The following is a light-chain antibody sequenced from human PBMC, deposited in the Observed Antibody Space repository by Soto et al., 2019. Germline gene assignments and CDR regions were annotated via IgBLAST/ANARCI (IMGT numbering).Light chain of an antibody. V-gene: IGKV1-5*01. CDR3: QQFIDGWT. J-gene: IGKJ1*01. CDR2: DAS. Sequence: IQITQSPSTLSASIGDRVTITCRASQSINNRLAWYQQMPVKAPNLLIYDASSLESGVPSRFRGSGSETEFTLTISGLQPDDFATYYCQQFIDGWTFGQGTKVDIX. CDR1: QSINNR.